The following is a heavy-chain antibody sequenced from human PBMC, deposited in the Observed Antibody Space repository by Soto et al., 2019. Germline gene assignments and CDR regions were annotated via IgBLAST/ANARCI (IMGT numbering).Heavy chain of an antibody. CDR2: VYYNGIT. CDR3: TRANWYSEY. CDR1: GGSIPNHY. D-gene: IGHD7-27*01. V-gene: IGHV4-59*11. Sequence: QVQLQESGPGLVKPSETLSLTCTVSGGSIPNHYWSWIRQPPGQGLEWLGYVYYNGITNYNPSLMSRVTMSADTSKTLLSLNLTSLTAADTAIYYCTRANWYSEYWGQGTLVTVSS. J-gene: IGHJ4*02.